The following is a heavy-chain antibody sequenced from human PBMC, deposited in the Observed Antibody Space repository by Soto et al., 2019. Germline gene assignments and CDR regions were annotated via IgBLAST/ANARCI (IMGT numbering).Heavy chain of an antibody. CDR3: ARKTIAVAHRGDYYYGMDV. CDR2: IYHSGST. V-gene: IGHV4-4*02. CDR1: GGSISSSNW. J-gene: IGHJ6*01. D-gene: IGHD6-19*01. Sequence: SETLSATCAVSGGSISSSNWWSWVRQPPGKGLEWIGEIYHSGSTNYNPSLKSRVTISVDKSKNQFSLKLCSVTAADTAVYYCARKTIAVAHRGDYYYGMDVWGQGTTVTVSS.